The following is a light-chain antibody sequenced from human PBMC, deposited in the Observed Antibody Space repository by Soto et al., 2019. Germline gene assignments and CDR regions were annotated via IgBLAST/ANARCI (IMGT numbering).Light chain of an antibody. Sequence: EIVMTQSPGTLSVSPGERAILSCRASQSVSSNLAWYQQKRGQAPWLLIYGASTRATGIPARFSGSGSGTEFTLTISSLQSEDFAVYYCQQYNNWPPWTFGQGTKVEIK. CDR3: QQYNNWPPWT. J-gene: IGKJ1*01. V-gene: IGKV3-15*01. CDR2: GAS. CDR1: QSVSSN.